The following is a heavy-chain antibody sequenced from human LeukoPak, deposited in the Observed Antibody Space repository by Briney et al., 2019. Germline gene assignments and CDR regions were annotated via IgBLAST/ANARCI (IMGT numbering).Heavy chain of an antibody. CDR2: ISNTGSTT. CDR3: ARALRRISWTDY. J-gene: IGHJ4*02. D-gene: IGHD6-13*01. V-gene: IGHV3-11*01. Sequence: PGGSLRLSCAASGFTFSDYYMSWIHQAPGKGLEWVSYISNTGSTTYYADSLKGRFTISRDDAKNSLYLQMSNLRAEDTAVYYCARALRRISWTDYWGQGTLVTVSS. CDR1: GFTFSDYY.